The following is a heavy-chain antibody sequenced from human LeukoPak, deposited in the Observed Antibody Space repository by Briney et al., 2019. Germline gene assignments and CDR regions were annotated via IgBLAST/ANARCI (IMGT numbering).Heavy chain of an antibody. CDR2: IWYDGGNK. J-gene: IGHJ4*02. CDR1: GFTFSSYG. V-gene: IGHV3-33*01. Sequence: GGSLRLSCAASGFTFSSYGMHWVRQAPGKGLEWVAVIWYDGGNKYCADSVKGRFTISRDNSKNTLYLQMNSLRAEDTAVYYCARDAGILTGYKDYWGQGTLVTVSS. CDR3: ARDAGILTGYKDY. D-gene: IGHD3-9*01.